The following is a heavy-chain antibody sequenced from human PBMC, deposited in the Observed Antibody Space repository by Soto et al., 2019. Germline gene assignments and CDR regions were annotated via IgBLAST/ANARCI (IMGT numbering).Heavy chain of an antibody. Sequence: ASVKVSCKASGYTFTSYGISWVRQAPGQGLEWMGWISAYNGNTNYAQKLQGRVTMTTDTSTSTAYMELRSLRSDDTAVYYCARAPLGQNMVRGVIIPPYFDYWGQGTLVTVSS. CDR3: ARAPLGQNMVRGVIIPPYFDY. V-gene: IGHV1-18*01. CDR1: GYTFTSYG. D-gene: IGHD3-10*01. J-gene: IGHJ4*02. CDR2: ISAYNGNT.